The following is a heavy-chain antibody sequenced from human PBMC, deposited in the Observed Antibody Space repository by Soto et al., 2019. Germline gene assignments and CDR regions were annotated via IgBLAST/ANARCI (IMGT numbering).Heavy chain of an antibody. V-gene: IGHV4-39*01. D-gene: IGHD4-17*01. CDR2: IYYNRST. CDR1: GASMTSSSYF. J-gene: IGHJ4*02. CDR3: ASTTVTYPDYFDF. Sequence: PSETLSLTCTISGASMTSSSYFWGFVRQPPGLGLEWVGTIYYNRSTYYSTSLKSRVAISVDTSKNLFSLSLRSVTAADTAMYYCASTTVTYPDYFDFWGQGALVTVSS.